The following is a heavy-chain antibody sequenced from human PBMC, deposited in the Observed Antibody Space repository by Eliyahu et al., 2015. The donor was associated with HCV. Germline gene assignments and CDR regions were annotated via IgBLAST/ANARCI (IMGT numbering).Heavy chain of an antibody. CDR2: MNPNSGNT. D-gene: IGHD3-16*01. CDR1: GYTFTSYX. V-gene: IGHV1-8*01. Sequence: QVQLVQSGAEVXXPGASVKVSCXASGYTFTSYXIXWVRQATGQGLEWLGWMNPNSGNTGYAQKFQGRVTMTRNTSISTAYIELSSLTSDDTAVYYCARRGSYYYYGMDVWGQGTTVTVSS. J-gene: IGHJ6*02. CDR3: ARRGSYYYYGMDV.